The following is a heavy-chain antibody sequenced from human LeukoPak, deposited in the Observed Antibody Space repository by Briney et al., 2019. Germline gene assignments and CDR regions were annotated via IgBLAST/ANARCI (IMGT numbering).Heavy chain of an antibody. V-gene: IGHV3-66*01. Sequence: GGSLRLSFAASGFTVSSNYMSWVRQAPGKGLEWVSVIYNNGRTYYADSVKGRFTISRDNSKNTLYLQMNSLRAADSAVYYCARDRADGYNYGDYFDCWGQGSLVTVSS. D-gene: IGHD5-18*01. CDR3: ARDRADGYNYGDYFDC. CDR1: GFTVSSNY. J-gene: IGHJ4*02. CDR2: IYNNGRT.